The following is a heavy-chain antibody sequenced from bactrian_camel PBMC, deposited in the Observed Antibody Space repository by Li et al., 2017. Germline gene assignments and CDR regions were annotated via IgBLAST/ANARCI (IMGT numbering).Heavy chain of an antibody. V-gene: IGHV3S1*01. CDR3: AAVVGCSTAPWLRDPGQRQGPIY. Sequence: HVQLVESGGGLVRPGGSLRLSCATSGFTFSYYWMYWVRQAPKKGLEWVSTINTDGDTTYSDPVKGRFIISRDNTKNTWYLQMNILKPEDTAMYYCAAVVGCSTAPWLRDPGQRQGPIYWGQGTQVTVS. CDR2: INTDGDT. D-gene: IGHD7*01. J-gene: IGHJ4*01. CDR1: GFTFSYYW.